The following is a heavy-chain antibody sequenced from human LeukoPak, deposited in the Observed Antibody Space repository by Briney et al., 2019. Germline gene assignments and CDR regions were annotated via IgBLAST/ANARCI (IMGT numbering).Heavy chain of an antibody. J-gene: IGHJ5*02. CDR3: ARDPSGGDRPEDWFDP. Sequence: SETLSLTCTVSGGSISSSSYHWAWIRQPPGKGLEWIGSIYYSGSAYYNPSLKSRVTISVDTSKNQFSLKLSSVTAADTAVYYCARDPSGGDRPEDWFDPWGQGTLVTVSS. CDR1: GGSISSSSYH. CDR2: IYYSGSA. V-gene: IGHV4-39*07.